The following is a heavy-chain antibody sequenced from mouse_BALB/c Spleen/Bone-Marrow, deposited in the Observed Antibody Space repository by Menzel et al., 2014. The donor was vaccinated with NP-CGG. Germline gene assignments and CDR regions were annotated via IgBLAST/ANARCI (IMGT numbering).Heavy chain of an antibody. CDR1: GYSFTGYT. J-gene: IGHJ3*01. CDR2: INPYNGGT. Sequence: VQLKQSGPELVKPGASMKISCKASGYSFTGYTMNWVKQSHGKNLEWIGLINPYNGGTSYNQKFKGKATLTVDKSSSTAYMALLSLTSEDSAVYYCARENYGSSYGFAYWGQGTLVTVSA. D-gene: IGHD1-1*01. CDR3: ARENYGSSYGFAY. V-gene: IGHV1-18*01.